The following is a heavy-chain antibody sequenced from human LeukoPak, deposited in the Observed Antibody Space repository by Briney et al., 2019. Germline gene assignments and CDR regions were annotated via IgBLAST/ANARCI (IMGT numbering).Heavy chain of an antibody. CDR3: ARDGRRSYYVLLDY. J-gene: IGHJ4*02. V-gene: IGHV3-48*01. Sequence: PGGSLRLSCAASGFTFSSYSMNWVRQAPGKGLEWVSYISSSSSTIYYADSVKGRFTISRDNAKNSLYLQMNSLRAEDTAVYYCARDGRRSYYVLLDYWGQGTLVTVSS. D-gene: IGHD1-26*01. CDR1: GFTFSSYS. CDR2: ISSSSSTI.